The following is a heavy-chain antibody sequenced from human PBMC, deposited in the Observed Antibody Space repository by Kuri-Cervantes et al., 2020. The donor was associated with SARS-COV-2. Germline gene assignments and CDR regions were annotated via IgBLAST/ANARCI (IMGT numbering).Heavy chain of an antibody. CDR1: GFTFSGHW. CDR2: INPDGSYT. D-gene: IGHD3-22*01. V-gene: IGHV3-74*01. CDR3: ARDLYYDSSGFDY. J-gene: IGHJ4*02. Sequence: GGSLRLSCAASGFTFSGHWIHWVRQAPGKGLVWVSRINPDGSYTNNADSVKGRFTLSRDNAKNMLFLQINSLRAEDTAVYYCARDLYYDSSGFDYWGQGTLVTVSS.